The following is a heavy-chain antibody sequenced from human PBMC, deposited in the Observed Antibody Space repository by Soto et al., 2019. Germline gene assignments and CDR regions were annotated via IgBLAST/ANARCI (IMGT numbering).Heavy chain of an antibody. CDR2: ISPYKGDT. CDR1: GYIFDTYG. V-gene: IGHV1-18*01. D-gene: IGHD1-1*01. J-gene: IGHJ3*02. Sequence: QDQLVQSAAEVKKPGASVKVSCRASGYIFDTYGIGWVRQAPGQGLEWMGWISPYKGDTGYAQNLQGRFTMTTDTSTSTAYMELRSLRSDDTAVYYCARGTRFDAFDIWGQGTMVTVSS. CDR3: ARGTRFDAFDI.